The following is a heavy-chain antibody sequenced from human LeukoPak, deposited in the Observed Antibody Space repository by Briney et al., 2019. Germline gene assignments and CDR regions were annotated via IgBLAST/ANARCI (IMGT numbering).Heavy chain of an antibody. D-gene: IGHD1-26*01. V-gene: IGHV1-69*13. Sequence: SVKVSCKTSGGTFTSYAITWVRQAPGQGLEWMGKIIPISGTTNYAQKFQGRVTFTADESTSTAYMELSSLRSEDTALYYCARKLRLGGNWFDSWGQGTLVTVSS. J-gene: IGHJ5*01. CDR3: ARKLRLGGNWFDS. CDR2: IIPISGTT. CDR1: GGTFTSYA.